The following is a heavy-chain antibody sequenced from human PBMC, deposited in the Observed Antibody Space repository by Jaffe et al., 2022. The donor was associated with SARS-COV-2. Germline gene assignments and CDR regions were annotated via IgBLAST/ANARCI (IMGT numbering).Heavy chain of an antibody. CDR2: TYYRSKWYN. Sequence: QVQLQQSGPGLVKPSQTLSLTCAISGDSVSSNSAAWNWIRQSPSRGLEWLGRTYYRSKWYNDYAVSVKSRVTIKPDTSKNQFSVQLNSVTPEDTAVYYCARERTGTTLYSYYMDVWGKGTTVTVSS. CDR1: GDSVSSNSAA. D-gene: IGHD1-1*01. J-gene: IGHJ6*03. CDR3: ARERTGTTLYSYYMDV. V-gene: IGHV6-1*01.